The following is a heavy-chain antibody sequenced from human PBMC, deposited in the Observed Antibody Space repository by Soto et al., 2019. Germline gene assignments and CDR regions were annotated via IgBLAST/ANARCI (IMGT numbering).Heavy chain of an antibody. CDR3: ARDLGAPGRGSAVGYYYHYGMDV. J-gene: IGHJ6*02. Sequence: EVQLVESGGGLVQPGGSLRLSCAASEFTFSSYRMNWVRQAPGKGLEWMANIKEDGSEKYYVDSVKGRFTISRDNAKNSLYLQMNSLRGEDTAVYYCARDLGAPGRGSAVGYYYHYGMDVWGQGTTVTVSS. V-gene: IGHV3-7*05. D-gene: IGHD2-2*01. CDR1: EFTFSSYR. CDR2: IKEDGSEK.